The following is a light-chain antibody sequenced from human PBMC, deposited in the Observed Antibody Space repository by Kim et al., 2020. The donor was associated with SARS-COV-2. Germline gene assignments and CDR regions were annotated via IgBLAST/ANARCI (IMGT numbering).Light chain of an antibody. Sequence: LTASVGDRVTITCRASQSISNGLAWYQQKPGKAPKLLIYRASTLESGVPLRFSGSGSGTEFTLTISSLQPDDFATYYCQQYSSYSAFGQGTKLEI. CDR3: QQYSSYSA. V-gene: IGKV1-5*03. CDR1: QSISNG. J-gene: IGKJ2*01. CDR2: RAS.